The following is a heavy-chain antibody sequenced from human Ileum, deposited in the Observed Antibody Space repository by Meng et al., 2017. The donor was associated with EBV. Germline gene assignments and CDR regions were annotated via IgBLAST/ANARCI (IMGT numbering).Heavy chain of an antibody. CDR1: GGSISYNAYF. J-gene: IGHJ4*02. V-gene: IGHV4-39*01. Sequence: LQLQWSGPGLVNPSGTRPLSCTVAGGSISYNAYFWRWIRQPPGKGLGWIGSIYVVGKTYYHPSLKSRLTISVDTSRNHFSLKLISVTAADTAVYYCATQNWNDEAGYWGQGTLVTVSS. D-gene: IGHD1-1*01. CDR3: ATQNWNDEAGY. CDR2: IYVVGKT.